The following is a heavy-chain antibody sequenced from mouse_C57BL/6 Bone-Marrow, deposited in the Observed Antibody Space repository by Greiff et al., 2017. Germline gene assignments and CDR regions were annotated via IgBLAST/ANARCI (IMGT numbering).Heavy chain of an antibody. Sequence: EVMLVESGGGLVQPGGSLKLSCAASGFTFSDYYMYWVRQTPEKRLEWVAYISNGGGSTYYPDTVKGRFTITRDNAKNNLYMQMSRLKSVDTAMYYCARESNTYCYAIDYWGQGTSVTVSS. CDR3: ARESNTYCYAIDY. J-gene: IGHJ4*01. D-gene: IGHD5-1-1*01. CDR1: GFTFSDYY. V-gene: IGHV5-12*01. CDR2: ISNGGGST.